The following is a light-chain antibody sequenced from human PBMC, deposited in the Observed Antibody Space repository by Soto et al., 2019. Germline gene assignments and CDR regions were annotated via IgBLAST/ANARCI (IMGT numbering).Light chain of an antibody. CDR1: QSISSW. J-gene: IGKJ1*01. CDR3: QQYDSYSWT. Sequence: DIQMTQSPSTLSASVGDRVTITCRASQSISSWLAWYQQKPGKAPKLLIYDASNLESGVPSRFSGSGSGTEFTLTICSLQPDDFATYYCQQYDSYSWTFGQGTKVEI. CDR2: DAS. V-gene: IGKV1-5*01.